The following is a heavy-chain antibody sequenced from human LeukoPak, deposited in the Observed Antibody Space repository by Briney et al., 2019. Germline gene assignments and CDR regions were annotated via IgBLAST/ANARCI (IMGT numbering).Heavy chain of an antibody. D-gene: IGHD2-2*01. J-gene: IGHJ5*02. V-gene: IGHV4-39*01. Sequence: PSETLSLTCTVSGGSISSSNYYWGCIRQPPGKGLDWIGSIHYSGSTYYNPSLKSRVTISLDTSKNQFSLKLSSVTAADTAVYYCARHLPCSSTTCYLGWFDPWGQGTLVTVPS. CDR3: ARHLPCSSTTCYLGWFDP. CDR1: GGSISSSNYY. CDR2: IHYSGST.